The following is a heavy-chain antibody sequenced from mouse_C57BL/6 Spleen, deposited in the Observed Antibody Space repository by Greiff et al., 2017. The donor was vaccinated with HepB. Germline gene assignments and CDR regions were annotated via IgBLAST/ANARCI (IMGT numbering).Heavy chain of an antibody. CDR1: GYAFSSYW. CDR2: IYPGDGDT. Sequence: QVQLKQSGAELVKPGASVKISCKASGYAFSSYWMNWVKQRPGKGLEWIGQIYPGDGDTNYNGKFKGKATLTADKSSSTAYMQLSSLTSEDSAVYFCARGGVYYGSSLDYWGQGTTLTVSS. V-gene: IGHV1-80*01. CDR3: ARGGVYYGSSLDY. J-gene: IGHJ2*01. D-gene: IGHD1-1*01.